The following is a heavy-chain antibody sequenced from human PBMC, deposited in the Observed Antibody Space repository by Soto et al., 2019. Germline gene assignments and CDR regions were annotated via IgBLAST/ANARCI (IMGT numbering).Heavy chain of an antibody. J-gene: IGHJ5*02. CDR3: ARSLYDILTGSVYHWFDP. V-gene: IGHV4-31*03. Sequence: PSETLSLTCTVSGDSIRSGGYYWTWIRQHPGKGLEWIGYIYNTGSAYYRPSLKSRLTMSVDTTKNQLSLKLTSMTAADTAVYYCARSLYDILTGSVYHWFDPWGQGTLVPFSS. CDR1: GDSIRSGGYY. CDR2: IYNTGSA. D-gene: IGHD3-9*01.